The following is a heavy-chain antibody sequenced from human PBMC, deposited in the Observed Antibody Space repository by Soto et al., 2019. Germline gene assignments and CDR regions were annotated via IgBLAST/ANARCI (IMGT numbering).Heavy chain of an antibody. V-gene: IGHV3-23*01. CDR2: ISGSGGTT. CDR1: GFTFNSYA. CDR3: AKDRHYGSGTYSDSYLDY. Sequence: EVQLLESGGGLVQPGGSLRLSCGGSGFTFNSYAMTWVRQAPGKGLEWVSAISGSGGTTYYANSVKGRFTISRDQSKDTLYLQMNSLTAEDAAIYYCAKDRHYGSGTYSDSYLDYWGQRPLVTVSS. J-gene: IGHJ4*02. D-gene: IGHD3-10*01.